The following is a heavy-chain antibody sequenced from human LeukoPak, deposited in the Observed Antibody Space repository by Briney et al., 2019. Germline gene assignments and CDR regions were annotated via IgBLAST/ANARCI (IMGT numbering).Heavy chain of an antibody. D-gene: IGHD6-19*01. Sequence: GASVKVSCKASGATFSSYAISWVRQAPGQGLEWMGGIIPIFGTANYAQKFQGRVTMTRDTSISTAYMELSRLRSDDTAMYYCARSSGWKYNIDYWGQGTLVTVSS. CDR2: IIPIFGTA. CDR3: ARSSGWKYNIDY. V-gene: IGHV1-69*05. J-gene: IGHJ4*02. CDR1: GATFSSYA.